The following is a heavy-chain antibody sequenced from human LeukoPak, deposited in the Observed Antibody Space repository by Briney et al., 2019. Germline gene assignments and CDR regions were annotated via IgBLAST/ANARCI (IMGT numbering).Heavy chain of an antibody. Sequence: GGSLRLSCAASGFTFSSHSMSWVRQAPGRGLEWVSYIYISSSTIYYADSVKGRFPISRDNAKNSLYLQMNSLRAEDTAVYYCVRDGNFDFWSQYYFDYWGQGTLVTVSS. CDR1: GFTFSSHS. V-gene: IGHV3-48*01. CDR2: IYISSSTI. J-gene: IGHJ4*02. CDR3: VRDGNFDFWSQYYFDY. D-gene: IGHD3-3*01.